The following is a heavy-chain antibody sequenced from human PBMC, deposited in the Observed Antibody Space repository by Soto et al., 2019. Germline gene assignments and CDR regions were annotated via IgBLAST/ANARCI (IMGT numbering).Heavy chain of an antibody. Sequence: ASVKVSCKASGGTFSSYAISWVRQAPGQGLEWLGGIIPIFGTANYAQKFQGRVTITADKSTSTAYMELSSLTSEDTAVYYCARGTCSGGSCQPEFDYWGQGTLVTVSS. V-gene: IGHV1-69*06. CDR1: GGTFSSYA. CDR2: IIPIFGTA. CDR3: ARGTCSGGSCQPEFDY. D-gene: IGHD2-15*01. J-gene: IGHJ4*02.